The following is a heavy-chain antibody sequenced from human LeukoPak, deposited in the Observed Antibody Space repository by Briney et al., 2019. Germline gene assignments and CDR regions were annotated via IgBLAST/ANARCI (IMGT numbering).Heavy chain of an antibody. CDR1: GYIFTSYY. CDR3: ARELPGIGEPEIRGVYYGMDV. V-gene: IGHV1-46*01. D-gene: IGHD3-10*01. CDR2: INPSGGST. Sequence: GASVKVSCKASGYIFTSYYMHWVRQVPGQGLEWMGIINPSGGSTSYAQKFQGRVTMTRDTSTSTVYMELSSLRSEDTAVYYCARELPGIGEPEIRGVYYGMDVWGKGTTVTVSS. J-gene: IGHJ6*04.